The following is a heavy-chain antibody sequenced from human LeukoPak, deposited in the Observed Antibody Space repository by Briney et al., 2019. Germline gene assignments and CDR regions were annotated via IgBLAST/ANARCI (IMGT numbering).Heavy chain of an antibody. CDR3: ARGVIAAGGNDFDY. J-gene: IGHJ4*02. D-gene: IGHD6-13*01. Sequence: PGGSLRLSCAASGFTFSSYWMSWVRQAPGKGLDWVANIKEDGSEKYYVDSVKGRFTISRDNAKNSLYLQMNSLRAEDTAVYYCARGVIAAGGNDFDYWGQGTLVTVSS. CDR1: GFTFSSYW. CDR2: IKEDGSEK. V-gene: IGHV3-7*01.